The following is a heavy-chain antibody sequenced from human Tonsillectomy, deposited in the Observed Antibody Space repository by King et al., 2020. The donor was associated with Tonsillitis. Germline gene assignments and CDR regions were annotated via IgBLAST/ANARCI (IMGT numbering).Heavy chain of an antibody. V-gene: IGHV1-8*01. J-gene: IGHJ4*02. CDR1: GFTFTRYD. D-gene: IGHD6-19*01. CDR3: ATGGIAVAAPDY. CDR2: LNPNSGST. Sequence: QLVQSGAEVKKPGASVKVSCKASGFTFTRYDINCIRQAAGKGLEGRGWLNPNSGSTKYAQKFQGRVTKTGNTPMTTAYMELRSLRSEDTAVYYCATGGIAVAAPDYWGQGTLVTVSS.